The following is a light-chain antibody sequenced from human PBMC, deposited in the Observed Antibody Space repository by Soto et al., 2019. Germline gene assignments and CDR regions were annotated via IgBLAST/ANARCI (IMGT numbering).Light chain of an antibody. CDR2: SND. CDR1: TSNIGSHS. Sequence: QSVLTQPPSSSGAPGQTVTISCSGTTSNIGSHSVNWYRQLPGTAPKVVMFSNDERPSGVPDRFSGSKSGTSASLTITGRQSEDEADYYCTAWDTSLTGHLVFGGGTKVTVL. V-gene: IGLV1-44*01. CDR3: TAWDTSLTGHLV. J-gene: IGLJ2*01.